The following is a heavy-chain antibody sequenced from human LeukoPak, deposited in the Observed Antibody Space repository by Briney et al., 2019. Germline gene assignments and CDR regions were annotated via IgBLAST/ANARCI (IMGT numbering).Heavy chain of an antibody. CDR2: ISYDGSNK. J-gene: IGHJ4*02. V-gene: IGHV3-30-3*01. CDR1: GFTFSSYA. D-gene: IGHD4-23*01. Sequence: GESLRLSCAASGFTFSSYAMHWVRQAAGKGLEWVAVISYDGSNKYYADSVKGRFTISRDNSKNTLYLQMNSLRAEDTAVYYCARDMTTVVTLGRFDYWGQGTLVTVSS. CDR3: ARDMTTVVTLGRFDY.